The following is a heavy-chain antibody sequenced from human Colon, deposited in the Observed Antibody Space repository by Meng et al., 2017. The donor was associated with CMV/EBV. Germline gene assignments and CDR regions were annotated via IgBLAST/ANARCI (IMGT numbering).Heavy chain of an antibody. CDR1: GFTFSNYA. CDR3: AKDRGSRSPDY. J-gene: IGHJ4*02. CDR2: MRFDGSIT. D-gene: IGHD6-6*01. V-gene: IGHV3-30*02. Sequence: SCAASGFTFSNYAMHWFRQVPGKGLDWVAFMRFDGSITYYAESVKGRFTISRDNSKNTLYLQMDSLRDEDSAVYYCAKDRGSRSPDYWGQGTLVTVSS.